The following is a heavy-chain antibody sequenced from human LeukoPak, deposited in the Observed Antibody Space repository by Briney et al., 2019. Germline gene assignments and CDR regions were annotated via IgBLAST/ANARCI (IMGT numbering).Heavy chain of an antibody. CDR1: GYSISSGYY. Sequence: SETLSLTCAVSGYSISSGYYWGWIRQPPGKGLEWIGSIYHSGSTYYNPSLKSRVTISVDTSKNQFSLKLSSVTAADTAVYYCASTTYSGHTLKGRRPFDYWGQGTLVTVSS. CDR2: IYHSGST. J-gene: IGHJ4*02. V-gene: IGHV4-38-2*01. CDR3: ASTTYSGHTLKGRRPFDY. D-gene: IGHD5-12*01.